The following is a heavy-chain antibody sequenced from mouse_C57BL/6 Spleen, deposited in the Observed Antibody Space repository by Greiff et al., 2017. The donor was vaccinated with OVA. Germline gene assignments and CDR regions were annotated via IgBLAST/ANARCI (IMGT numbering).Heavy chain of an antibody. J-gene: IGHJ4*01. Sequence: QVQLKESGAELVKPGASVKISCKASGYAFSSYWMNWVKQRPGKGLEWIGQIYPGDGDTNYNGKFKGKATLTADKSSSTAYMQLSSLTSEDSAVYFCARYDYDNYYAMDYWGQGTSVTVSS. CDR3: ARYDYDNYYAMDY. CDR2: IYPGDGDT. CDR1: GYAFSSYW. V-gene: IGHV1-80*01. D-gene: IGHD2-4*01.